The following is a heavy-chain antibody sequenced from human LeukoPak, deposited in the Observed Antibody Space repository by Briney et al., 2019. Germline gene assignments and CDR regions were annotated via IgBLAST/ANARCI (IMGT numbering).Heavy chain of an antibody. CDR2: INPSGGST. J-gene: IGHJ5*02. V-gene: IGHV1-46*01. D-gene: IGHD6-13*01. Sequence: ASVKVSCKASGYTFTSYYMHWVRQAPGQGLEWMGIINPSGGSTSYAQKFQGRVTMTRDTSTSTVYMELSSLRSEDTAAYYCARDGYSSSWQLNWFDPWGQGTLVTVSS. CDR1: GYTFTSYY. CDR3: ARDGYSSSWQLNWFDP.